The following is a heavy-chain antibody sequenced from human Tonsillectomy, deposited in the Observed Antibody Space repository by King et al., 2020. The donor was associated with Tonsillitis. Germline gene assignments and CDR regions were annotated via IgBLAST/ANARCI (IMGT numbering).Heavy chain of an antibody. Sequence: LQLQESGPGLVKPSETLSLTCTVSGDSVSSTYYYWGWIRQPPGEGLDWIGGIYYTGSTYYNPSLKNRVTISIDTSKNQFSLKLSSVTAADTAVYSCARGTSSTLFDYWGRGTLVTVSS. CDR1: GDSVSSTYYY. CDR3: ARGTSSTLFDY. J-gene: IGHJ4*02. V-gene: IGHV4-39*07. CDR2: IYYTGST. D-gene: IGHD6-6*01.